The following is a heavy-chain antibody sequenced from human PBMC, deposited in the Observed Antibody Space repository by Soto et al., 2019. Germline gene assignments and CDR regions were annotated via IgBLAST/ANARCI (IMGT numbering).Heavy chain of an antibody. CDR1: GCYISSVGYS. CDR3: ARRQSSSWYGL. V-gene: IGHV4-30-2*01. Sequence: SETLSLTCTVSGCYISSVGYSWIWIRQPPGKGLEWIGYIYHSGSTYYNPSLKSRVTISVDTSKNQFSLKLSSVTAADTAVYYCARRQSSSWYGLWGQGTLVTVSS. D-gene: IGHD6-13*01. CDR2: IYHSGST. J-gene: IGHJ4*02.